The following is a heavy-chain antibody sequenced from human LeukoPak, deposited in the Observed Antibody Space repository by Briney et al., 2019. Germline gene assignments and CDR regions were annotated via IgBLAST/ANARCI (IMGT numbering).Heavy chain of an antibody. V-gene: IGHV3-15*01. CDR2: IKSKTDGGTA. CDR1: RFTFSNAW. J-gene: IGHJ4*02. Sequence: GGPLRLSCAASRFTFSNAWMSWVRQAPGRGLECVGRIKSKTDGGTADYAAPVKGRFTISRDDSKNTLYLQMNSLKTEDTAVYYCTTGGTVTFDYWGQGTLVTVSS. CDR3: TTGGTVTFDY. D-gene: IGHD4-17*01.